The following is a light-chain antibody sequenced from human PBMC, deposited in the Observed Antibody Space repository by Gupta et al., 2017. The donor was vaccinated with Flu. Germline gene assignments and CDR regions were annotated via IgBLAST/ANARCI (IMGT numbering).Light chain of an antibody. V-gene: IGKV1-27*01. CDR1: DDIRSS. J-gene: IGKJ1*01. CDR3: QKEDCAPWT. Sequence: DIQMTQSPSSLSAALGDRVTITCRASDDIRSSVAWYQQKAGEPPKVLIYGASSLRPGVSSRFSGNGSGTFFTLTISSLQPEDVASYYCQKEDCAPWTFGQGTTVEVK. CDR2: GAS.